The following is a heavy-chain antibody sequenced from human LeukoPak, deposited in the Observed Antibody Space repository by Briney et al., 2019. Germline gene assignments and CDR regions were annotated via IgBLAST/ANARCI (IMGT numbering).Heavy chain of an antibody. V-gene: IGHV4-34*01. Sequence: SETLSLTCSVYGVSFSDNYWSWIRQPPGKGLEWIGEISHSGTTTYSPSLKSRVTISVDTSKSQFSLKLSSVTAADTAVYYCARSEIPRSAFDIWGQGTMVTVSS. J-gene: IGHJ3*02. CDR3: ARSEIPRSAFDI. CDR2: ISHSGTT. CDR1: GVSFSDNY.